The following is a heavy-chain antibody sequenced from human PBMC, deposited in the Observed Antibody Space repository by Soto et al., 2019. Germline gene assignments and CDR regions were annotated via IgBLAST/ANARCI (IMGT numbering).Heavy chain of an antibody. CDR3: ARAARGGSYFEDPPSWFDP. CDR1: GGSSSSGVYY. D-gene: IGHD1-26*01. V-gene: IGHV4-31*03. J-gene: IGHJ5*02. CDR2: IYYSGST. Sequence: SEALSLTCTVSGGSSSSGVYYWSWIRQHPGKGLEWIGYIYYSGSTYYNPSLKSRVTISVDTSKNQFSLKLSSVTAADTAVYYCARAARGGSYFEDPPSWFDPWGQGTLVTVSS.